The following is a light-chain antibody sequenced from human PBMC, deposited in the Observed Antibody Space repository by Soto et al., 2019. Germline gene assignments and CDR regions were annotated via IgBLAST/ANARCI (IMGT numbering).Light chain of an antibody. V-gene: IGKV3-11*01. CDR2: DAS. CDR1: QSINSH. CDR3: QQRPNWPLT. J-gene: IGKJ4*01. Sequence: EIVLTQSPATLSVSPGERATLSCRASQSINSHLVWNQQKPGQAPRLLIYDASNRATGIPARFSGSGSGTDFTLTISSLEPEDVAVYYCQQRPNWPLTLRRRDQGGDQT.